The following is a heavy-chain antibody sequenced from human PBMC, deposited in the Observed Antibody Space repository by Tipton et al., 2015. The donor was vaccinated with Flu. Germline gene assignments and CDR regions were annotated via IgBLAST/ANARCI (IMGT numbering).Heavy chain of an antibody. CDR3: VRATYYYDTSGGS. Sequence: QLVQSGAEVKKPGESLKISCKGSEYSLTDYWIVWVRQMPGKGLEWMGIIYPSDSDTRYSPSFQGQVTISANKSINTAYLQWSSLKASDTAIYYCVRATYYYDTSGGSWGQGTLVTVSS. D-gene: IGHD3-22*01. CDR1: EYSLTDYW. V-gene: IGHV5-51*01. J-gene: IGHJ5*02. CDR2: IYPSDSDT.